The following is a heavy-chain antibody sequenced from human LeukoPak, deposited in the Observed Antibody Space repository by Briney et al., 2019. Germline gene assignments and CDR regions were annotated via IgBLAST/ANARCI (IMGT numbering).Heavy chain of an antibody. CDR1: GGSISTYY. CDR3: ARGGNYWPQWWFDP. V-gene: IGHV4-59*01. Sequence: PSETLSLTCTVSGGSISTYYWSWIRQPPGKGLEWIGYIYYTGSTSYNPSLKSRVTMSLDASKNQFSPELNSVTPADTAVYYCARGGNYWPQWWFDPWGRGTLVSVSS. J-gene: IGHJ5*02. CDR2: IYYTGST. D-gene: IGHD1-26*01.